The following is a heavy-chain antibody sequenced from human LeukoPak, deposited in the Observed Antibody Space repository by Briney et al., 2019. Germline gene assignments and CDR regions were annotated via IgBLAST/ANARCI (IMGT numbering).Heavy chain of an antibody. CDR1: GGTFSSYA. D-gene: IGHD6-13*01. CDR3: ARDASAWGIAAAAAYFDY. V-gene: IGHV1-69*13. Sequence: ASVKVSCKASGGTFSSYAISWVRQAPGQGLEWMGGIIPIFGTANYAQKFQGRVTITADESTSTAYMELSSLRSEDTAVYYCARDASAWGIAAAAAYFDYWGQGTLVTVSS. CDR2: IIPIFGTA. J-gene: IGHJ4*02.